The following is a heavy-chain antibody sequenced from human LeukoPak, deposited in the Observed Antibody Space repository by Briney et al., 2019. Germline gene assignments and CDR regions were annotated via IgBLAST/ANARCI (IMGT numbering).Heavy chain of an antibody. V-gene: IGHV1-8*01. CDR3: ARTQRIVATTPLWADYYYYGMDV. CDR2: MNPNSDDT. Sequence: ASVKVPCKAYGYTFTTYDIHWVRQATGQGLEWMGWMNPNSDDTDYAQKFQGRVTMTKNTSVTTAYMELRSLRSEDTAVYYCARTQRIVATTPLWADYYYYGMDVWGQGTTVTVSS. CDR1: GYTFTTYD. D-gene: IGHD5-12*01. J-gene: IGHJ6*02.